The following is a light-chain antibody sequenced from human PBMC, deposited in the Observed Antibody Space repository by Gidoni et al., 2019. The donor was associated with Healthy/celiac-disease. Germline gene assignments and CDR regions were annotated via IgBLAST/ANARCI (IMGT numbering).Light chain of an antibody. CDR1: SGSIASNY. Sequence: NFMLTQPHSVSESPGKTVTISCTRSSGSIASNYVQWYQQRPGSAPTTVIYEDNQRPSGVPDRFSGSIDSSSNSASLTISGRKTEDEADYYCQSYDSSPWVFGGGTKLTVL. CDR2: EDN. CDR3: QSYDSSPWV. V-gene: IGLV6-57*04. J-gene: IGLJ3*02.